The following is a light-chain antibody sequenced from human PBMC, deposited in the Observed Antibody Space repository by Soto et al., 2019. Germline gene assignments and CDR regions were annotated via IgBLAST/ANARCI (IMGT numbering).Light chain of an antibody. CDR3: SSYTSSSTHV. CDR1: SSDVGGYDY. V-gene: IGLV2-14*03. Sequence: QSALTQPASVSGSPGQSIAISCTGTSSDVGGYDYVSWYQQLPGKAPILLIYDVNNRPSGVSNRFSGSKSGNTASLIISGLQAEDEADYYCSSYTSSSTHVFGTGTKVTVL. J-gene: IGLJ1*01. CDR2: DVN.